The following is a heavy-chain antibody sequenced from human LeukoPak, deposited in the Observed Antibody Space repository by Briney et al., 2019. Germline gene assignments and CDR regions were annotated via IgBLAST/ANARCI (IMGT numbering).Heavy chain of an antibody. CDR3: ARGYSNNRNYYYMDV. V-gene: IGHV4-59*01. Sequence: SEALSLTCTVSGGSISTYYWTWIRQPPGKGLEWIGYIYYSGSTNYNPSLKSRVTISVDTSKNQFSLKLSSVTAADTAVYCCARGYSNNRNYYYMDVWGKGTAVTVSS. J-gene: IGHJ6*03. D-gene: IGHD5-18*01. CDR2: IYYSGST. CDR1: GGSISTYY.